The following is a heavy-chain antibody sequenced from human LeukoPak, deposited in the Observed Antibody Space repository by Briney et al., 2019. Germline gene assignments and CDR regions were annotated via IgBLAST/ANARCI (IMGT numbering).Heavy chain of an antibody. Sequence: GGSLRLSCAASGFTFSSYSMNWFRQAPGKGLEWVSAISGSGGSTYYADSVKGRFTISRDNSKNTLYLQMNSLRAEDTAVYYCAKAPAYDILTGYYRDYYYYGMDVWGQGTTDTVSS. CDR1: GFTFSSYS. D-gene: IGHD3-9*01. CDR2: ISGSGGST. CDR3: AKAPAYDILTGYYRDYYYYGMDV. J-gene: IGHJ6*02. V-gene: IGHV3-23*01.